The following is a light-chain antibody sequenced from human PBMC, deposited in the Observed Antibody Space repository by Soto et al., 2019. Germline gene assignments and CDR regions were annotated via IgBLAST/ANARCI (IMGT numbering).Light chain of an antibody. CDR2: DAS. CDR1: QSVSSY. J-gene: IGKJ1*01. Sequence: EIVLTQSPATLSLSPGERATLSCRASQSVSSYLAWYQQKPGQAPRLLIYDASNSATGIPARISGSGSGTDFTLPISSLEPEDFAVYYCQQRSNWPWTFGQGTKVEIK. V-gene: IGKV3-11*01. CDR3: QQRSNWPWT.